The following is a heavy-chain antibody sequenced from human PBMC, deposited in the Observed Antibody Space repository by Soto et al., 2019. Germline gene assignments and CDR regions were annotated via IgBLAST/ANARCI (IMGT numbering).Heavy chain of an antibody. J-gene: IGHJ5*02. V-gene: IGHV4-34*01. D-gene: IGHD3-3*01. CDR1: GGSFSCYY. CDR2: INHSGST. Sequence: PSETLSLTCAVYGGSFSCYYWSWIRQPPGKGLEWIGEINHSGSTNYNPSLKSRVTISVDTSKNQFSLKLSSVTAADTAVYYCAGVKLEWFRYQRGFDPWGQGTLVTVSS. CDR3: AGVKLEWFRYQRGFDP.